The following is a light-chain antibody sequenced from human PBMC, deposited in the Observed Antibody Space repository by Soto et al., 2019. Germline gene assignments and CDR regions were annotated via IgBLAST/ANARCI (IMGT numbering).Light chain of an antibody. V-gene: IGLV4-60*02. CDR2: LEGIGSY. CDR1: SGHSSYI. CDR3: ETWDSNTYV. J-gene: IGLJ1*01. Sequence: QPVLTQSSSASASLGSSVSLTCTLSSGHSSYIIAWHQQQPGKAPRYLMKLEGIGSYNKGSGVPDRFSGSSSGADRYLTISNLQFEDEDDYYCETWDSNTYVFGTGTKLTVL.